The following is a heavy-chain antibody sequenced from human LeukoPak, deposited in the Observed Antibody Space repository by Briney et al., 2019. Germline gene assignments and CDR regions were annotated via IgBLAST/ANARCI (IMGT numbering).Heavy chain of an antibody. V-gene: IGHV4-38-2*01. CDR2: IYHSGST. CDR3: ARVRGYCSSTICYRYYFDY. CDR1: GFTFSHFA. J-gene: IGHJ4*02. Sequence: PGASLRLSCAASGFTFSHFAMSWVRQAPGKGLEWIGTIYHSGSTYYNPSLKSRVTISVDTSKNQFSLKLTSVTAADTAVYCCARVRGYCSSTICYRYYFDYWGQGTLVTVSS. D-gene: IGHD2-2*01.